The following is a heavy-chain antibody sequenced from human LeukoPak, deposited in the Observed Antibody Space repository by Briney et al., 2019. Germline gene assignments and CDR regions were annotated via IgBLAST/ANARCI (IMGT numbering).Heavy chain of an antibody. CDR2: FDPEDGET. J-gene: IGHJ4*02. CDR1: GYTLTELS. Sequence: ASVTVSCTVSGYTLTELSMHWVRQAPGKGLEWMGGFDPEDGETIYAQKFQGRVTITEDTSTDTAYMELSSLRSEDTAVYYCATGLGATDFDYWGQGTLVTVSS. D-gene: IGHD1-26*01. CDR3: ATGLGATDFDY. V-gene: IGHV1-24*01.